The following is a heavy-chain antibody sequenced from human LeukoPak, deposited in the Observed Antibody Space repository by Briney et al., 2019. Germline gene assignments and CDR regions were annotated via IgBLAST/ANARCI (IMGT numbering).Heavy chain of an antibody. CDR3: ARDPHGYSSSWYSDY. V-gene: IGHV3-21*01. D-gene: IGHD6-13*01. J-gene: IGHJ4*02. Sequence: GGSLRLSCAASGFTFSSYSINWVRQAPGKGLEWVSSISSSSSYIYYADSVKGRFTISRDNAKNSLYLQMNSLRAEDTAVYYCARDPHGYSSSWYSDYWGQGTLVTVSS. CDR2: ISSSSSYI. CDR1: GFTFSSYS.